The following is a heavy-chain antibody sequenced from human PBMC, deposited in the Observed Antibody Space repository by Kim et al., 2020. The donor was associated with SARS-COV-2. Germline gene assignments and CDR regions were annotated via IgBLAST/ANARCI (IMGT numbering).Heavy chain of an antibody. J-gene: IGHJ4*02. D-gene: IGHD3-9*01. V-gene: IGHV1-3*01. CDR3: ARDRANDWAYYFDY. Sequence: ASVKVSCKASGYTFTSYAVHWVRQAPGQRLEWMGWINAGTGKTKYSQKFQGRATMTRDTSASAVYMELSSLRSEDTAVYYCARDRANDWAYYFDYWGQGT. CDR2: INAGTGKT. CDR1: GYTFTSYA.